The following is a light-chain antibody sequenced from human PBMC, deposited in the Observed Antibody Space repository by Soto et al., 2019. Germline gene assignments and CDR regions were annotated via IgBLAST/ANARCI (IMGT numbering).Light chain of an antibody. Sequence: EIVLTQSLGTLSLSPGERATLSCSASQSVSTNYIAWYQQKPGQAPRLLIYGASNRATGIQDRFSGSGSGTDFTLTITTLEPDDCAVYYCQQDGSSPRTFGQGTKVEIK. CDR2: GAS. V-gene: IGKV3-20*01. CDR3: QQDGSSPRT. J-gene: IGKJ1*01. CDR1: QSVSTNY.